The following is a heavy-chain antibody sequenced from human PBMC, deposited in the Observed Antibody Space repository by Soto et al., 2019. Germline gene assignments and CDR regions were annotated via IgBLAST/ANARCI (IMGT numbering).Heavy chain of an antibody. Sequence: GGSLRLSCSASGFTFSSYAMHWVRQAPGKGLEYVSAISSNGGSTYYADSVKGRFTISRDNSKNTLYPQMSSLRAEDTAVYYCVKSAYSSSPTFQHWGQGTLVTVSS. CDR3: VKSAYSSSPTFQH. CDR2: ISSNGGST. V-gene: IGHV3-64D*08. CDR1: GFTFSSYA. D-gene: IGHD6-6*01. J-gene: IGHJ1*01.